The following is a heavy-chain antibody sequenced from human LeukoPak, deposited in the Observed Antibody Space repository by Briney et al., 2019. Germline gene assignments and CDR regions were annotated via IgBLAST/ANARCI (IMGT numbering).Heavy chain of an antibody. V-gene: IGHV1-18*01. J-gene: IGHJ3*02. CDR2: ISAYNGNT. Sequence: ASVKVSCKASGYTFNRYGNGWVRQAPGQGLEWMGWISAYNGNTNYAQSVQGRVTLTTDTPTSTAYMELRSLRSDDTAVYYCARAVGSYDFLSGYYQYVFDIWGQGTMVTVSS. CDR1: GYTFNRYG. D-gene: IGHD3-3*01. CDR3: ARAVGSYDFLSGYYQYVFDI.